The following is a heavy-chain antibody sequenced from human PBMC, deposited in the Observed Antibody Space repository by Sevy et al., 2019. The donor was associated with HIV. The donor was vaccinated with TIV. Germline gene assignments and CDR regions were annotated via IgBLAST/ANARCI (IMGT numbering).Heavy chain of an antibody. V-gene: IGHV3-11*01. CDR1: GFTFSDYY. J-gene: IGHJ4*02. CDR3: EGLIAAAGKGSDY. Sequence: GGSLRLSCAASGFTFSDYYMSWIRQAPGKGLEWVSYISSSGSTIYYADSVKGRFTISRDNAKNSLYLQMNSLRAEDTAVYYCEGLIAAAGKGSDYWGQGTLVTVSS. CDR2: ISSSGSTI. D-gene: IGHD6-13*01.